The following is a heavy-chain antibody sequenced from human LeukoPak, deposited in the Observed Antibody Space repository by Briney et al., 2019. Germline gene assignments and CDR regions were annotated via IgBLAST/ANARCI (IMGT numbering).Heavy chain of an antibody. CDR1: GYSFTSYW. V-gene: IGHV5-51*01. Sequence: GESLKISCKGSGYSFTSYWIGWVRQMPGKGLEWMGIIYPGDYDTRYSPSFQDQVTISADKSISTAYLQWSSLKASDTAMYYCARQVAAAGTSTHRLTGDYWFDPWGQGTLVTVSS. CDR3: ARQVAAAGTSTHRLTGDYWFDP. CDR2: IYPGDYDT. D-gene: IGHD6-13*01. J-gene: IGHJ5*02.